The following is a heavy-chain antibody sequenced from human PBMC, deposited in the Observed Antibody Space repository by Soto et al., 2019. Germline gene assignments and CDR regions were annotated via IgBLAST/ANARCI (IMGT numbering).Heavy chain of an antibody. CDR3: TPSSIPGRYYYYGMDV. CDR1: GFTFSGSA. V-gene: IGHV3-73*01. D-gene: IGHD6-6*01. CDR2: IRSKANSYAT. Sequence: LRLSCAASGFTFSGSAMHWVRQASGKGLEWVGRIRSKANSYATAYAASVKGRFTISRDDSKNTAYLQMNSLKTEDTAVYYCTPSSIPGRYYYYGMDVWGQGTTVTVSS. J-gene: IGHJ6*02.